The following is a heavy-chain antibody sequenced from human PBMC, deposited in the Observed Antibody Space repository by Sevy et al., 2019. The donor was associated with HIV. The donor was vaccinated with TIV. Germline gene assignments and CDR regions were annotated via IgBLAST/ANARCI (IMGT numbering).Heavy chain of an antibody. CDR2: LSFGCGKI. V-gene: IGHV3-23*01. CDR1: GFTLNIYS. J-gene: IGHJ4*02. D-gene: IGHD2-8*01. CDR3: AREGCTRPHDY. Sequence: GGSLRLSCVVSGFTLNIYSMSWVHQAPGKGLEWVSTLSFGCGKINYAYSVKGRFIISRDDSKNTLYLQMNSLRAEDTAVYFCAREGCTRPHDYWGQGPLVTVSS.